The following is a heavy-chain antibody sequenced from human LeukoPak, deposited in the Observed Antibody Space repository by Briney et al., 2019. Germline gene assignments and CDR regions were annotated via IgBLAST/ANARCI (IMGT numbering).Heavy chain of an antibody. CDR2: INWNGGST. V-gene: IGHV3-20*01. CDR3: ARYPDYGNYKNWFDP. J-gene: IGHJ5*02. Sequence: GGSLRLSCAASAFTFSTYGMSWVRQAPGKGLEWVSGINWNGGSTGYADSVKGRFTISRDNAKNSLYLQMNSLRAEDTALYHCARYPDYGNYKNWFDPWGQGTLVTVSS. D-gene: IGHD4-11*01. CDR1: AFTFSTYG.